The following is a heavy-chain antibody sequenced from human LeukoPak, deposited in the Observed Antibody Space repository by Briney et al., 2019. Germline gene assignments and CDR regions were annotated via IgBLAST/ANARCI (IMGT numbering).Heavy chain of an antibody. CDR1: GFTFGEYA. D-gene: IGHD4-23*01. V-gene: IGHV3-49*04. CDR2: IRSKAYGGTT. Sequence: GGSLRLSCTASGFTFGEYAMSWVRQAPGKGLEWVGFIRSKAYGGTTEYAASVKGRFTISRDDSKSIAYLQMNSLKTEDTAVYYCTRFTVVTPTDYWGQGTLVTVSS. CDR3: TRFTVVTPTDY. J-gene: IGHJ4*02.